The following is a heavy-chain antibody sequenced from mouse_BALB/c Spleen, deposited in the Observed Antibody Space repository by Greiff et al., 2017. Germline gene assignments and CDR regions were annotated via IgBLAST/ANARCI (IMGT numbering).Heavy chain of an antibody. CDR3: TREGYGNLFDY. CDR2: ISSGGSYT. D-gene: IGHD2-10*02. V-gene: IGHV5-6-4*01. J-gene: IGHJ2*01. Sequence: EVHLVESGGGLVKPGGSLKLSCAASGFTFSSYTMPWVRQTPEKRLEWVATISSGGSYTYYPDSVKGRFTISRDNAKNTLYLQMSSLKSEDTAMYYCTREGYGNLFDYWGQGTTLTVSS. CDR1: GFTFSSYT.